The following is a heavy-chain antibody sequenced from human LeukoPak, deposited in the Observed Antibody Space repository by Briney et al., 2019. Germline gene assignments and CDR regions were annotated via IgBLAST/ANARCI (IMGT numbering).Heavy chain of an antibody. V-gene: IGHV3-9*03. Sequence: GRSLRLSCAASGFIFDDYAMHWVRQAPGKGLEWVSGISWNSGKIDYADSVKGRFTISRDNAKNSLYLQMNSLRVEDMALYYCAKDRGYCSSFFEIWGQGTLVTVSS. CDR1: GFIFDDYA. CDR2: ISWNSGKI. CDR3: AKDRGYCSSFFEI. J-gene: IGHJ4*02. D-gene: IGHD6-13*01.